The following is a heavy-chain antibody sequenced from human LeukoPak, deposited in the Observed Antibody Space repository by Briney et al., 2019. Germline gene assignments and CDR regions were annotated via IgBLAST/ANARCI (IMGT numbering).Heavy chain of an antibody. J-gene: IGHJ4*02. Sequence: PGGSLRLSCAASGFTVSSNYMSWVRQAPGKGLEWVSVIYSGGSTYYADSVKGRFTVSRDNSKNTLYLQMNSLRAEDTAVYYCARDGYYYVSGSYFGYWGQGTLVTVSS. CDR3: ARDGYYYVSGSYFGY. CDR2: IYSGGST. V-gene: IGHV3-66*01. D-gene: IGHD3-10*01. CDR1: GFTVSSNY.